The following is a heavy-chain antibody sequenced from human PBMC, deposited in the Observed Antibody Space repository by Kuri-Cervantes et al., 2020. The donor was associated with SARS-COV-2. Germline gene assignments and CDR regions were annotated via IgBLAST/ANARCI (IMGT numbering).Heavy chain of an antibody. V-gene: IGHV1-2*02. Sequence: ASVKVSCKASGYTFTGYYMHWVRQAPGQGLEWMGWINPNSGGTNYAQKFQGRVTMTRDTSISTAYVELSRLRSDDTAVYYCARDREITGAPYDAFDIWGQGTMVTVSS. CDR3: ARDREITGAPYDAFDI. CDR2: INPNSGGT. D-gene: IGHD7-27*01. CDR1: GYTFTGYY. J-gene: IGHJ3*02.